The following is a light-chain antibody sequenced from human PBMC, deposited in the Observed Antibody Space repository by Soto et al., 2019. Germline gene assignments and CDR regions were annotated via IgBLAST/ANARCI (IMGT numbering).Light chain of an antibody. V-gene: IGKV1-9*01. CDR1: QGIGSS. CDR2: TAS. J-gene: IGKJ5*01. CDR3: QQRNSYPIT. Sequence: DIQLTQSPSLLSASVGDRATITCGASQGIGSSLAWYHQKAGKAPKLLIHTASTLQSGVPSRFSGSGSGTEFTLTITSLQPEDFATYYCQQRNSYPITFGQGTRLEIK.